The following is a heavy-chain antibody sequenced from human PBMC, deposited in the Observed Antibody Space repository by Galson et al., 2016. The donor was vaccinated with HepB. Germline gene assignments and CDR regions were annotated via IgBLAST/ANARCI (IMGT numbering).Heavy chain of an antibody. CDR3: TRLPNNGFSVGWFDP. Sequence: SETLSLTCTVSGGSISSSSYYWGWIRQPPGKGLEWIGGIHYSGSTYYNPSLKSRVIVSVDTSKNQFSLKLSSVTAADTAVYYCTRLPNNGFSVGWFDPWGQGTLVTVSS. CDR1: GGSISSSSYY. D-gene: IGHD3-3*01. V-gene: IGHV4-39*01. CDR2: IHYSGST. J-gene: IGHJ5*02.